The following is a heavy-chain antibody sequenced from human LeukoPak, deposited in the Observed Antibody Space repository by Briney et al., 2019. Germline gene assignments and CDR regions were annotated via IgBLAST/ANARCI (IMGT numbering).Heavy chain of an antibody. J-gene: IGHJ3*02. V-gene: IGHV4-59*01. CDR2: IYYSRST. D-gene: IGHD3-22*01. Sequence: SETLSLTCTVSGGSISSYYWSWIRQPPGKGLEWIGYIYYSRSTNYNPSLKSRVTMSVDTSKNQFSLKLSSVTAADTAVYYCARAKPYYYDTSGFYPDAFDIWGQGTMVTVSS. CDR1: GGSISSYY. CDR3: ARAKPYYYDTSGFYPDAFDI.